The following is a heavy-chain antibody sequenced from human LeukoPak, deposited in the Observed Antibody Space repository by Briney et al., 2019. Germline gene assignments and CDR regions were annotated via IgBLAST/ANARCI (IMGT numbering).Heavy chain of an antibody. CDR2: IVVGSGIT. CDR3: ARGCSGGSCAEDY. J-gene: IGHJ4*02. Sequence: SVEVSCKASGFTFTTSAMQWVRQARGQRLEWIGWIVVGSGITNYAPKFQERVTMTTDTSTSTAYMELRSLRSDDTAVYYCARGCSGGSCAEDYWGQGTLVTVSS. D-gene: IGHD2-15*01. CDR1: GFTFTTSA. V-gene: IGHV1-58*02.